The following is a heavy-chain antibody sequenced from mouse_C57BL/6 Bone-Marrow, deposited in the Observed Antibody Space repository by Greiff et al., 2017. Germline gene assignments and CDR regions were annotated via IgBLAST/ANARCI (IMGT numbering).Heavy chain of an antibody. CDR2: ISRGGDYI. CDR3: TREEDYDGYYRFAY. CDR1: GFTFSSYA. J-gene: IGHJ3*01. Sequence: EVMLVESGEGLVKPGGSLKLSCAASGFTFSSYAMSWVRQTPEKRLEWVAYISRGGDYIYYADTVKGRFTISRDNARNTLYLQMSRLKSEDTAMYYCTREEDYDGYYRFAYWGQGTLVTVSA. D-gene: IGHD2-3*01. V-gene: IGHV5-9-1*02.